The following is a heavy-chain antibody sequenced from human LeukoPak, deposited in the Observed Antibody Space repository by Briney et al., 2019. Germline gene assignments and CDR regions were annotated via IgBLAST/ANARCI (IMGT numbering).Heavy chain of an antibody. J-gene: IGHJ3*02. V-gene: IGHV3-7*01. CDR2: IKQDGSEK. Sequence: PGGSLRLSCATSGFTFSNYWMSWVRQAPGKGLEWVANIKQDGSEKYYVDSVKGRFTISRDNAKNPLYLQMNSLRAEDTAVYYCARSLLLRYFGWLGAFDIWGQGTMVTVSS. D-gene: IGHD3-9*01. CDR3: ARSLLLRYFGWLGAFDI. CDR1: GFTFSNYW.